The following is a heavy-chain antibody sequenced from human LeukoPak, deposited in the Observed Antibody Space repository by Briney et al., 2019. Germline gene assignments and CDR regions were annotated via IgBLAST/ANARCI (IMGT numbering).Heavy chain of an antibody. CDR1: GFSFSSFA. D-gene: IGHD3-10*01. V-gene: IGHV3-23*01. CDR3: AKLGSGPGSLVYYYYMDV. CDR2: ISGSGGST. J-gene: IGHJ6*03. Sequence: GGSLRLSCAASGFSFSSFAMSWVRQAPGKGLEWVSAISGSGGSTYYADSVKGRFTISRDNSKNTLYLQMNSLRAEDTAVYYCAKLGSGPGSLVYYYYMDVWGKGTTVTVSS.